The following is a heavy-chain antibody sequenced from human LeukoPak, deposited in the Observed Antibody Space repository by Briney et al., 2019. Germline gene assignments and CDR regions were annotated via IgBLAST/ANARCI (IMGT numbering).Heavy chain of an antibody. J-gene: IGHJ3*02. V-gene: IGHV3-23*01. D-gene: IGHD6-13*01. CDR2: ISGSGGST. CDR1: GFTFSINA. CDR3: AKGGSSWYPHAFDI. Sequence: GGSLRLPCAASGFTFSINAMSWVRQAPGKGLEWVSAISGSGGSTYYADSVKGRFTISRDNSKNTVYLQMNSLRGEDTAIYYCAKGGSSWYPHAFDIRGQGTMVTVSS.